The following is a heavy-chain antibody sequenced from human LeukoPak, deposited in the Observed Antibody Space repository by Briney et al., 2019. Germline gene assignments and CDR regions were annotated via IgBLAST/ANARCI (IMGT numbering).Heavy chain of an antibody. J-gene: IGHJ6*02. Sequence: RPSETLSLTCTVSGGSISSYYWSWIRQPPGKGLEWIGYIYYSGSTNYNPSLKSRVTISVDTSKNQFSLKLSSVTAADTAVYYCARVGVPAANARYGMDVWGQGTTVTVSS. D-gene: IGHD2-2*01. CDR2: IYYSGST. CDR3: ARVGVPAANARYGMDV. CDR1: GGSISSYY. V-gene: IGHV4-59*01.